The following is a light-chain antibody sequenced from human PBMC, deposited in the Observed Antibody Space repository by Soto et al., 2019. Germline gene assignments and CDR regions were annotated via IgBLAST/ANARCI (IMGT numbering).Light chain of an antibody. V-gene: IGKV3-15*01. Sequence: EIVLTQSPATLSVSPGERATLSCRASQSISSNLAWYQQIPGQAPRLLRFRTSSRATGFPARFSGSGSGTEFNLTISSLQSEDFGVYYCQQYNNWPRATFGGGTKVDIK. CDR2: RTS. CDR1: QSISSN. J-gene: IGKJ4*01. CDR3: QQYNNWPRAT.